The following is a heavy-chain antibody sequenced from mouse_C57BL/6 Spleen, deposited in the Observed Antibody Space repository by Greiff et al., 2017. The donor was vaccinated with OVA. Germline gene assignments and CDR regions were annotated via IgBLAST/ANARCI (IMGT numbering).Heavy chain of an antibody. CDR1: GYTFTSYW. CDR2: IYPGSGST. V-gene: IGHV1-55*01. CDR3: ARSYSNYGGFAY. Sequence: QVQLQQPGAELVKPGASVKMSCKASGYTFTSYWITWVKQRPGQGLEWIGDIYPGSGSTNYNEKFKSKATLTVDTSSSTAYMQLSSLTSEDSAVYYCARSYSNYGGFAYWGQGTLVTVSA. D-gene: IGHD2-5*01. J-gene: IGHJ3*01.